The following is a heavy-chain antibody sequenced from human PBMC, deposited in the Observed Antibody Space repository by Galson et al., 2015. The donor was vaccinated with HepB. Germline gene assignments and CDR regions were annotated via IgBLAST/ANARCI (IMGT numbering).Heavy chain of an antibody. J-gene: IGHJ3*02. CDR2: ISSSSSYI. V-gene: IGHV3-21*01. CDR1: GFTFSSYS. D-gene: IGHD3-3*01. CDR3: ARDLEFDAFDI. Sequence: SLRLSCAASGFTFSSYSMNWVRQAPGNGLEWVSSISSSSSYIYYADSVKGRFTISRDNAKNSLYLQMNSLRAEDTAVYYCARDLEFDAFDIWGQGTMVTVSS.